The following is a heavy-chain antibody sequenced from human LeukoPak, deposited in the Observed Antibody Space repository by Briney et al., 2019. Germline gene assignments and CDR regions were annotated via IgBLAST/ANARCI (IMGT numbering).Heavy chain of an antibody. V-gene: IGHV1-69*13. CDR2: IIPLSGTV. CDR3: AVVVPAATLDY. Sequence: ASVKVSCKASGGTFSSYGIGWVRQAPGQGLEWMGGIIPLSGTVNYAQNLQGRVTITADESTSTAYMELSSLRSEDTAVYYCAVVVPAATLDYWGQGTLVTVSS. D-gene: IGHD2-2*01. J-gene: IGHJ4*02. CDR1: GGTFSSYG.